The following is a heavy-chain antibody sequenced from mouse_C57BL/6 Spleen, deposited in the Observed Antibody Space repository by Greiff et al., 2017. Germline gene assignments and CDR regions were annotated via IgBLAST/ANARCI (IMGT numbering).Heavy chain of an antibody. CDR2: IHPSDSDT. CDR1: GYTFTSYW. J-gene: IGHJ4*01. Sequence: VQLKQPGAELVKPGASVKVSCKASGYTFTSYWMHWVKQRPGQGLEWIGRIHPSDSDTNYNQKFKGKATLTVDKSSSTAYMQLSSLTSEDSAVYYCAASFITTVVATDYAMDYWGQGTSVTVSS. D-gene: IGHD1-1*01. V-gene: IGHV1-74*01. CDR3: AASFITTVVATDYAMDY.